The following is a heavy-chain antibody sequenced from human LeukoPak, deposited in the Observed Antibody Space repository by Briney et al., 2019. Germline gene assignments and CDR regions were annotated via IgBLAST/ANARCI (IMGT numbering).Heavy chain of an antibody. D-gene: IGHD3-9*01. V-gene: IGHV1-18*01. Sequence: ASVKVSCKASGGTFSSYAISWVRQAPGQGLEWMGWISAYNGNTNYAQKLQGRVTMTTDTSTSTAYMELRSLRSDDTAVYYCARTNVLRYFDWSPSLGMDVWGQGTTVTVSS. CDR3: ARTNVLRYFDWSPSLGMDV. CDR2: ISAYNGNT. CDR1: GGTFSSYA. J-gene: IGHJ6*02.